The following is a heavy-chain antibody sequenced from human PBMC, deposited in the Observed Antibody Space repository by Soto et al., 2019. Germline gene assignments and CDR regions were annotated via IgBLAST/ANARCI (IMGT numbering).Heavy chain of an antibody. V-gene: IGHV4-59*01. J-gene: IGHJ4*02. D-gene: IGHD5-18*01. CDR2: VFYSGST. Sequence: SETLSLTCTVSGGSIRDYYWSWIRQPPGKGLEFIGYVFYSGSTNYNPSLKSRVSITVDTPKNIFSLKLRSVIAADTAIYFCARIKRGYSYGSIIDFWGQGARVTVSS. CDR1: GGSIRDYY. CDR3: ARIKRGYSYGSIIDF.